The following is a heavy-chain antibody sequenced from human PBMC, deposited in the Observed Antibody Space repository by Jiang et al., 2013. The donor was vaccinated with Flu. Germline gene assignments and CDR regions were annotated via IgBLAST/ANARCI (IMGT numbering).Heavy chain of an antibody. CDR1: GFTFSNAW. Sequence: VQLLESGGGLVKPGGSLRLSCAASGFTFSNAWMSWVRQAPGKGLEWVGRIKSKTDGGTTDYAAPVKGRFTISRDDSKNTLYLQMNSLKTEDTAVYYCTTRITMVRGVIITPLDYWGQGTLVTVSS. CDR3: TTRITMVRGVIITPLDY. V-gene: IGHV3-15*01. D-gene: IGHD3-10*01. J-gene: IGHJ4*02. CDR2: IKSKTDGGTT.